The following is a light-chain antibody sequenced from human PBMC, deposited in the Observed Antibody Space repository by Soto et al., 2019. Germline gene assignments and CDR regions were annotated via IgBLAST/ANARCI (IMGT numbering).Light chain of an antibody. CDR3: SSYTSSSTSSYV. V-gene: IGLV2-14*01. CDR2: EVS. Sequence: QSALTQPASVSGSPGQSITISRTGTSSDVGGYNYVSWYQQHPGKAPKLMIYEVSNRPSGVSNRFSGSKSGNTASLTISGLQAEDEADYYCSSYTSSSTSSYVFGTGTKLTVL. J-gene: IGLJ1*01. CDR1: SSDVGGYNY.